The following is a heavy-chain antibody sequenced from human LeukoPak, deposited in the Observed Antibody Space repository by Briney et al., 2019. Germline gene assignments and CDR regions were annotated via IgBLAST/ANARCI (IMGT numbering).Heavy chain of an antibody. CDR2: IYYSGST. D-gene: IGHD2-2*01. CDR3: ARACSSTSCYGSYDY. V-gene: IGHV4-59*11. J-gene: IGHJ4*02. Sequence: SETLSLTCTVSGGSISSHYWSWIRQPPGKGLEWIGYIYYSGSTNYNPSLKSRVTISVDTSKNQFSLKRSSVTAADTAVYYCARACSSTSCYGSYDYWGQGTLVTVSS. CDR1: GGSISSHY.